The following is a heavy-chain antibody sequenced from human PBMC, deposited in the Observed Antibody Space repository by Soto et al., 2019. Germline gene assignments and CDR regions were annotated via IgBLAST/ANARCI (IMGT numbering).Heavy chain of an antibody. D-gene: IGHD1-26*01. V-gene: IGHV3-30-3*01. J-gene: IGHJ4*02. CDR3: SREVGCSPPPG. Sequence: QVQLVESGGGVVQPGRSLRLSCAASGFTFSSHAMHWVRQAPVKGLEWVAVISYDGSEKYYADSVKGRLTISRDSSKNTLYLQMNSLGPEDSAVYYCSREVGCSPPPGWGQGTLVTVFS. CDR2: ISYDGSEK. CDR1: GFTFSSHA.